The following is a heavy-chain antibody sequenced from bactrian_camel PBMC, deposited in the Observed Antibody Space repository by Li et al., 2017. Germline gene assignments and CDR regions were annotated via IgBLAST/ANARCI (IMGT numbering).Heavy chain of an antibody. CDR2: TGTDKI. CDR3: AARGGSAYFRDYDPALGFGY. CDR1: GAWYSRFD. V-gene: IGHV3S56*01. J-gene: IGHJ6*01. D-gene: IGHD4*01. Sequence: VQLVESGGGTVQAGGSLRLTCQAAGAWYSRFDMGWFRQAPGQEREGVAATGTDKIAYNDLVRGRFAFSQDNASNTVYLQMNSLKSEDTALYYCAARGGSAYFRDYDPALGFGYWGQGTQVTVS.